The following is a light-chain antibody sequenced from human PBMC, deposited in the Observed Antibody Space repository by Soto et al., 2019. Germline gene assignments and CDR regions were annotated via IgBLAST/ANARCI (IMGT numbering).Light chain of an antibody. V-gene: IGKV3-15*01. Sequence: EIVMTQTPAALSVSPGERATLYCRASQSVGSNLTWYQQKPGQGPRLLIYVASTRATGIPARFSGSGSGTDFTLTISSLQSEDSAAYYCQQYINWPVTFGQGTK. CDR1: QSVGSN. J-gene: IGKJ2*01. CDR3: QQYINWPVT. CDR2: VAS.